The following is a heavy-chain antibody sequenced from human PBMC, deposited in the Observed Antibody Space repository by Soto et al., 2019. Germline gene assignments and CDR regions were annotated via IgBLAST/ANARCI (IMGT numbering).Heavy chain of an antibody. J-gene: IGHJ4*02. D-gene: IGHD6-19*01. Sequence: VVSLRLSCAVSGFTFSSYVMHWVRQAPGKGLEWVADRWYDGSNKYYADSVKGRFTISRDNSKNTLYLQMNSLRAEDTAVYYCVIIAVADDGYRGQGTLVTVSS. CDR3: VIIAVADDGY. CDR1: GFTFSSYV. V-gene: IGHV3-33*01. CDR2: RWYDGSNK.